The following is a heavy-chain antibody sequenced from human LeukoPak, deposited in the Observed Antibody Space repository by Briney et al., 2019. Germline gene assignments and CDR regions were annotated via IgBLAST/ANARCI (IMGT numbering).Heavy chain of an antibody. J-gene: IGHJ6*02. Sequence: GGSLRLSCAASGFTFSDYYMSWIRQTPGKGLEGVSYISSSGSTIYYADSVKGRFTISRDNAKNSLYLQMNSLRAEDTAVYYCARDRGQWTPYYYGMDVWGQGTTVTVSS. CDR3: ARDRGQWTPYYYGMDV. CDR2: ISSSGSTI. V-gene: IGHV3-11*01. D-gene: IGHD6-19*01. CDR1: GFTFSDYY.